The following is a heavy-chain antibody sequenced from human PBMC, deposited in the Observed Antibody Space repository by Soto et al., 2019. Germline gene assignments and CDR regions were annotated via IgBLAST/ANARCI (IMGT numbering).Heavy chain of an antibody. CDR2: IYYSGST. CDR1: RGSISSYY. D-gene: IGHD3-9*01. CDR3: AYDTFGDKDF. Sequence: SETLSLTGTVSRGSISSYYWSGIRQPPGKGLELIGYIYYSGSTNYNPSLKSRDTISVDTSKNTLYLQMNSLRVEDPALYYCAYDTFGDKDFWGQGAPVTVSS. J-gene: IGHJ4*02. V-gene: IGHV4-59*08.